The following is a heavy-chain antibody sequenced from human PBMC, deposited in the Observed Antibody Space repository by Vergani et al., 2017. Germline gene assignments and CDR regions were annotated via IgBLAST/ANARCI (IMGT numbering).Heavy chain of an antibody. D-gene: IGHD2-15*01. CDR2: ISASGNA. V-gene: IGHV4-61*02. CDR1: GGPISAGYYF. Sequence: QVQLQASGPGRVKPSQTLSLTCTMSGGPISAGYYFWSWIRQPAGKGLEWLGHISASGNASHSPSLKTRVSMCVDNSKNHFSLTVTSVTAADTAIYFCARRSGGYYSGGKVHPLRTAFDVWGHGTVVTVSS. J-gene: IGHJ3*01. CDR3: ARRSGGYYSGGKVHPLRTAFDV.